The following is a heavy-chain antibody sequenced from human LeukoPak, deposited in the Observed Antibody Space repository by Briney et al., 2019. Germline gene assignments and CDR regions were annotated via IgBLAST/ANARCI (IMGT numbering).Heavy chain of an antibody. CDR3: ARLTHYDSGSPHRLDY. CDR2: IYYSGST. Sequence: SETLSLTCTVSGGSISSSSYYWGWIRQPPGKGLEWIGSIYYSGSTYYNPSLKSRVTISVDTTKNQFSLKVSSVTAADTAVYYWARLTHYDSGSPHRLDYWGQGTLVTVSS. J-gene: IGHJ4*02. V-gene: IGHV4-39*01. D-gene: IGHD3-10*01. CDR1: GGSISSSSYY.